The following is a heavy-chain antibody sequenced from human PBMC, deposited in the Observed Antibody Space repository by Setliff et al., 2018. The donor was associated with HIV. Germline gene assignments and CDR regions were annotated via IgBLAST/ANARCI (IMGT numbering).Heavy chain of an antibody. CDR1: SNSIRFYY. D-gene: IGHD5-18*01. J-gene: IGHJ4*02. Sequence: SETLSLTGTVSSNSIRFYYWTWIRQPPGKGLEWIGNVYYTGRTNYNPSLKSPITISIDTSKSQFSLKLTSVAAADTAVYYCARDSGGYNYGFAVGSFDYWGQGALVTVSS. V-gene: IGHV4-59*01. CDR3: ARDSGGYNYGFAVGSFDY. CDR2: VYYTGRT.